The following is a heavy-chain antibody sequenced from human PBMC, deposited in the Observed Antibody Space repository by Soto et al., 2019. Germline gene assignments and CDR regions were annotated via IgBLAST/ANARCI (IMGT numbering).Heavy chain of an antibody. CDR1: GYTFTSYY. Sequence: ASVKVSCKASGYTFTSYYMHWVRQAPGQGLEWMGIINPSGGSTSYAQKFQGRVTMTRDTSTSTVYMELSSLKSEDTAVYYCARVRPYSSSSRRQAQPLDPWGQGTLVTVSS. D-gene: IGHD6-6*01. V-gene: IGHV1-46*01. CDR2: INPSGGST. CDR3: ARVRPYSSSSRRQAQPLDP. J-gene: IGHJ5*02.